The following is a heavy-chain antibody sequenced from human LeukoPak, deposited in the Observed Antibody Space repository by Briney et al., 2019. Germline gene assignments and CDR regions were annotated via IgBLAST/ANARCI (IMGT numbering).Heavy chain of an antibody. CDR2: IYHSGST. CDR1: GYSISSGYY. D-gene: IGHD3-10*01. CDR3: ARYYRFGFGDQVGFDY. J-gene: IGHJ4*02. Sequence: SETLSLTCAVSGYSISSGYYWGWIRQPPGKGLEWIGSIYHSGSTYYNPSLKSRVTISVDTSKNQFSLKLSSVTAADTAVYYGARYYRFGFGDQVGFDYWGQGTLVTVSS. V-gene: IGHV4-38-2*01.